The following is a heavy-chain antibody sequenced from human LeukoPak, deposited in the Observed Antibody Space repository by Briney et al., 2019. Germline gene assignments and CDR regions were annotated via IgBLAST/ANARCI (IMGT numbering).Heavy chain of an antibody. V-gene: IGHV3-23*01. CDR1: GFTFSSYA. J-gene: IGHJ5*02. D-gene: IGHD2-2*01. Sequence: GGSLRLSCAASGFTFSSYAMSWVRQAPGKGLEWVSAISGSGGSTYYADSVKGRFTISRDNSKNTLYLQVNSLRAEDTAVYYCAKDGVVPAAPNWFDPWGQGTLVTVSS. CDR2: ISGSGGST. CDR3: AKDGVVPAAPNWFDP.